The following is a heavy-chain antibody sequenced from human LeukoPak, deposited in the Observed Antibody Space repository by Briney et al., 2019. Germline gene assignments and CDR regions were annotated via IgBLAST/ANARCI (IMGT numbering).Heavy chain of an antibody. CDR2: INPRGGST. CDR1: GYTFIDYY. J-gene: IGHJ6*02. CDR3: ASAPNYGSGPSTHYYYYYYGMDV. D-gene: IGHD3-10*01. Sequence: ASVKVSCKASGYTFIDYYMHWVRQAPGQGLEWMGIINPRGGSTTFAQKFQGRVTITADESTSTAYMELSSLRSEDTAVYYCASAPNYGSGPSTHYYYYYYGMDVWGQGTTVTVSS. V-gene: IGHV1-46*01.